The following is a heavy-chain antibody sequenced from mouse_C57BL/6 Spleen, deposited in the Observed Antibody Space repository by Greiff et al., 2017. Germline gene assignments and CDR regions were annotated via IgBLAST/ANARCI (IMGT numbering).Heavy chain of an antibody. Sequence: EVQGVESGEGLVKPGGSLKLSCAASGFTFSSYAMSWVRQTPEKRLEWVAYISSGGDYIYYADTVKGRFTISRDNARNTLYLQMSSLKSEDTAMYYCTRDQRGIYYGNYKGSFDYWGQGTTLTVSS. CDR1: GFTFSSYA. CDR2: ISSGGDYI. J-gene: IGHJ2*01. CDR3: TRDQRGIYYGNYKGSFDY. D-gene: IGHD2-1*01. V-gene: IGHV5-9-1*02.